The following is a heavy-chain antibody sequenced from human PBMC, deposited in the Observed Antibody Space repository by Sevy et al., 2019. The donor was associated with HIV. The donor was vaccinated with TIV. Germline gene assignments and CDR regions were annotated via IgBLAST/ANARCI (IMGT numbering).Heavy chain of an antibody. Sequence: GGSLRLSCAASGFSFSSYSVSWVRQAPGKGLEWVASIGSSNSYIYYADSVKGRFTISRDNAKNSLFLHMNNLRAEDTDVYYFASCYRGNWYILYYFDYWGQGTPVTVSS. CDR2: IGSSNSYI. J-gene: IGHJ4*02. CDR3: ASCYRGNWYILYYFDY. D-gene: IGHD6-13*01. V-gene: IGHV3-21*01. CDR1: GFSFSSYS.